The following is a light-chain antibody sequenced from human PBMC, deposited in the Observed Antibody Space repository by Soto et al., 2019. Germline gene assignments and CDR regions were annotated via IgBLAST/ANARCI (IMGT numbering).Light chain of an antibody. Sequence: EIVLTQSPGTLSLSPGERATLSCRASQGVSSSYLAWYRQKPGQPPRLLIYGASSRATGIPDRFSGSGSGTDFTLTITRLEPEDFAVYYCQHYRTSFRGGTKVEIK. J-gene: IGKJ4*01. V-gene: IGKV3-20*01. CDR1: QGVSSSY. CDR3: QHYRTS. CDR2: GAS.